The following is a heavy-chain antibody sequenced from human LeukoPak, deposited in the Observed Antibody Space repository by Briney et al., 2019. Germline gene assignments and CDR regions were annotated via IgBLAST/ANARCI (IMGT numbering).Heavy chain of an antibody. V-gene: IGHV3-7*04. Sequence: GGSLRLSCAVSGFTFSSRWMSWVRQAPGKGLEWVANIKPDGSEKFYVDSVKGRFTISRDNAENSLYLDMSSLRAEDTAVYYCARNAGWVSDYWGQGTPVTVSS. CDR2: IKPDGSEK. J-gene: IGHJ4*02. D-gene: IGHD6-19*01. CDR1: GFTFSSRW. CDR3: ARNAGWVSDY.